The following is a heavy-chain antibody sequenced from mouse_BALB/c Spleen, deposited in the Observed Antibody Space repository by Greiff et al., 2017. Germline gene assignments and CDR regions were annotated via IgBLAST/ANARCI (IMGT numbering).Heavy chain of an antibody. D-gene: IGHD3-3*01. CDR1: GYTFTSYW. CDR2: IYPGDGDT. J-gene: IGHJ2*01. V-gene: IGHV1-87*01. CDR3: ASGGWVYCDY. Sequence: VQLQQSGAELARPGASVKLSCKASGYTFTSYWMQWVKQRPGQGLEWIGAIYPGDGDTRYTQKFKGKATLTADKSSSTAYMQLSSLASEDSAVYYCASGGWVYCDYWGQGTTLTVSS.